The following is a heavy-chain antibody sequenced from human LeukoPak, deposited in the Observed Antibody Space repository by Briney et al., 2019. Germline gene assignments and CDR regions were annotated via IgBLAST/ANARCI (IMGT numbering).Heavy chain of an antibody. D-gene: IGHD6-13*01. CDR2: IIPIFGTT. J-gene: IGHJ6*03. V-gene: IGHV1-69*06. CDR1: GGTFSSYA. CDR3: ARVVGLTGYSSSWYSGYYYYMDV. Sequence: SVKVSCKATGGTFSSYAISWVRQAPGQGLEWMGGIIPIFGTTNYAQKFQDRVTITADKSTSTAYMELSSLRSEDTAVYYCARVVGLTGYSSSWYSGYYYYMDVWGKGTTVTVSS.